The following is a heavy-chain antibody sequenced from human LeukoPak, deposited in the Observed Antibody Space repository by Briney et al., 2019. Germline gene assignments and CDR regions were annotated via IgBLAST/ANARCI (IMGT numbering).Heavy chain of an antibody. CDR3: ARDSTYYYASGSSGPHYFDY. CDR2: ISYDGSNT. Sequence: PGGSLRLSCAASGFTFSTYAVHWVRQAPGKGLEWVAVISYDGSNTYYADSVKGRFTISRDNSKNTLYLQLNSLRAEDTAVYYCARDSTYYYASGSSGPHYFDYWGQGTLVTVSS. J-gene: IGHJ4*02. CDR1: GFTFSTYA. D-gene: IGHD3-10*01. V-gene: IGHV3-30*01.